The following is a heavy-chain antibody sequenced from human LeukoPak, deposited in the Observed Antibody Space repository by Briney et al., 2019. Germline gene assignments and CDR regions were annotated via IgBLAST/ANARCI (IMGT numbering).Heavy chain of an antibody. CDR3: ARDVKGRGYYFYGMDV. CDR2: IWYDGGNK. D-gene: IGHD3-10*01. Sequence: GGSLRLSCGASGFTFSSYGMHWVRQAPGKGLEWVAVIWYDGGNKYYADSVKGRFAISRDNSRNTLYLQMNSLRAEDTAVYYCARDVKGRGYYFYGMDVWGQGTTVTVSS. CDR1: GFTFSSYG. V-gene: IGHV3-33*01. J-gene: IGHJ6*02.